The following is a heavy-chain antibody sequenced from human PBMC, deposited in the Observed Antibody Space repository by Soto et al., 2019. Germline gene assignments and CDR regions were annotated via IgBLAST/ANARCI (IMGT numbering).Heavy chain of an antibody. V-gene: IGHV4-34*01. J-gene: IGHJ4*02. D-gene: IGHD3-3*01. CDR1: GGSFSGYY. CDR2: INHSGST. Sequence: QVQLQQWGAGLLKPSETLSLTCAVYGGSFSGYYWSWIRQPPGKGLEWIGEINHSGSTNYNPSLKSRVTISVDTSKNQFSLKLSSVTAADTAVYYCARGLYDFWSGYYYWGQGTLVTVSS. CDR3: ARGLYDFWSGYYY.